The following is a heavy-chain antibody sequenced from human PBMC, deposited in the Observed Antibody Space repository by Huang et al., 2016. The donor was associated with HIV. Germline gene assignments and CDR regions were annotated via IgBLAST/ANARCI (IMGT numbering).Heavy chain of an antibody. V-gene: IGHV3-74*01. Sequence: EEHLVESGGGLVQPGGSLRLSCEASGFKFSTYWMQWVRQAPGTGLMWVARIKIDGRTTDYADSVKGRFTISRDNAKNTLYLQMSRLTAEDTAIYYCARAGGFEIWGQGTVVTVSS. J-gene: IGHJ3*02. CDR2: IKIDGRTT. CDR1: GFKFSTYW. CDR3: ARAGGFEI. D-gene: IGHD2-15*01.